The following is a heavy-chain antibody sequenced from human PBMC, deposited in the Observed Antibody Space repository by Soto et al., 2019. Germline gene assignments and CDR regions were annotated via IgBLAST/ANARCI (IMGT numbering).Heavy chain of an antibody. CDR2: IYYSGST. J-gene: IGHJ4*02. CDR3: ARTYYYDSSGYYLRGSFDY. D-gene: IGHD3-22*01. Sequence: QVQLQESGPGLAKPSETLSLTCTVSGGSVSSGSYYWSWIRQPPGKGLEWIGYIYYSGSTNYNPSLKSRVTISVDTSKNQFSLKLSSVTAADTAVYYCARTYYYDSSGYYLRGSFDYWGQGTLVTVSS. V-gene: IGHV4-61*01. CDR1: GGSVSSGSYY.